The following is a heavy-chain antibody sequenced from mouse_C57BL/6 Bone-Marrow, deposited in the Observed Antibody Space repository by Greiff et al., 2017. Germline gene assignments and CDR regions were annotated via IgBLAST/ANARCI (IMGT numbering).Heavy chain of an antibody. J-gene: IGHJ4*01. CDR2: ISDGGSYT. V-gene: IGHV5-4*01. CDR3: ARDPGYYAMDY. CDR1: GFTFSSYA. Sequence: EVNVVESGGGLVKPGGSLKLSCAASGFTFSSYAMSWVRQTPEKRLEWVATISDGGSYTYYPDNVKGRFTISRDNAKNNLYLQMSHLKSEDTAMYYCARDPGYYAMDYWGQGTSVTVSS.